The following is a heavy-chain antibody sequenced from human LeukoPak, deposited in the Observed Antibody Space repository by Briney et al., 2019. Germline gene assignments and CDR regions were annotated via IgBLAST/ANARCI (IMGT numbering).Heavy chain of an antibody. J-gene: IGHJ3*02. CDR3: ARDLGGVTRADTFDI. CDR1: GGSISNKY. Sequence: SETLSLTCTVSGGSISNKYWSWIRQPPGKGLEWIGEIYHSGSTNYNPSLKSRVTISVDKSKNQFSLKLSSVTAADTAIYYCARDLGGVTRADTFDIWGHGTLVTV. V-gene: IGHV4-59*12. D-gene: IGHD3-16*01. CDR2: IYHSGST.